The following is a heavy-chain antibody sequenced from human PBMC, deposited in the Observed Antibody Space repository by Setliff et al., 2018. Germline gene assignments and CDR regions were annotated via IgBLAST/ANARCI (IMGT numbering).Heavy chain of an antibody. V-gene: IGHV3-7*01. J-gene: IGHJ4*02. CDR2: INQYGSEK. CDR1: GFTFSTYW. Sequence: PSETLSLSCAASGFTFSTYWMSWVRQAPGKGLEWVANINQYGSEKYYVDSVKGRFTISRDNAKKSLDLQMNSLRVDDTAVYYCARPGRSNYWDSFDYWGQGILVTVS. CDR3: ARPGRSNYWDSFDY. D-gene: IGHD4-4*01.